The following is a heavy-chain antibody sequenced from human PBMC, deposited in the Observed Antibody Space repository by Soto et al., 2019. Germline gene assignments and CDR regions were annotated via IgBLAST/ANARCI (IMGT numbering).Heavy chain of an antibody. CDR2: ISESGGTT. Sequence: EVQLVEAGGGLVQPGGSLSLSCVVSGFTFSDHEMNWVRQAPGKGPEWISRISESGGTTSYADSVKGRFTISRDNARDSLYLHMNNLRAEDTAIYYCARDRSLIFAVPPYGMDVWGQGTTVTVSS. CDR3: ARDRSLIFAVPPYGMDV. V-gene: IGHV3-48*03. CDR1: GFTFSDHE. D-gene: IGHD3-3*01. J-gene: IGHJ6*02.